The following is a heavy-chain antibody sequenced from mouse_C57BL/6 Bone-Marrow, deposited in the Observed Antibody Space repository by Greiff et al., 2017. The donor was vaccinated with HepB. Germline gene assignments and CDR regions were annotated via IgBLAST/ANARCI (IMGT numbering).Heavy chain of an antibody. Sequence: VQLQQSGAELVRPGASVTLSCKASGYTFTDYEMHWVKQTPVHGLEWIGAIDPETGGTAYNQKFKGKAILTADESSSTAYMELRSLTSEDSAVYYCTRSTTVVEGAMDYWGQGTSVTVSS. V-gene: IGHV1-15*01. D-gene: IGHD1-1*01. CDR2: IDPETGGT. CDR3: TRSTTVVEGAMDY. CDR1: GYTFTDYE. J-gene: IGHJ4*01.